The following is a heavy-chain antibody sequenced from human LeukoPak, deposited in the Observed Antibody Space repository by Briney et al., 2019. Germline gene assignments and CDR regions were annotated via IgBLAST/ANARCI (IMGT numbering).Heavy chain of an antibody. Sequence: SETLSLTCTVSVGXISSYYCSWIRQPPGKGLEWIGYIYYTGNTNYNPSLKSRVTISVDTSKNQFSLKLSSVTAADTAVYYCARRSRAVAGLAFDIWGQGTMVTVSS. D-gene: IGHD6-19*01. J-gene: IGHJ3*02. V-gene: IGHV4-59*08. CDR1: VGXISSYY. CDR3: ARRSRAVAGLAFDI. CDR2: IYYTGNT.